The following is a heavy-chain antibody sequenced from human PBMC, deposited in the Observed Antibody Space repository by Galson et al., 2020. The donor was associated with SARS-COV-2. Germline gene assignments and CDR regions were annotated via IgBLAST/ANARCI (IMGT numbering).Heavy chain of an antibody. CDR3: ARDRHYGDYWGGGEVLDH. Sequence: GESLKISCAASGFTFSSFGMHWVRQAPGKGLEWVAVMSDDDSNIFYADSVKGRFTISRDNSKNTLYLQMNTLRVEDTAMYYCARDRHYGDYWGGGEVLDHWGHGTLVTVS. D-gene: IGHD4-17*01. J-gene: IGHJ4*01. CDR1: GFTFSSFG. CDR2: MSDDDSNI. V-gene: IGHV3-30*03.